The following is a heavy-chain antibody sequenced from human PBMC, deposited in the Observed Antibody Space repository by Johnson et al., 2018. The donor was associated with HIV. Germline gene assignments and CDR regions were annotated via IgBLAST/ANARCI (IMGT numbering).Heavy chain of an antibody. CDR1: GFTFSSYW. D-gene: IGHD2-2*01. Sequence: VLLVESGGGLVQPGGSLRLSCAASGFTFSSYWMSWVRQAPVKGLEWVSGVTGTGGDTYYAESVKGRFTISRDNSKNTMYLQMNSLRADDTAMYYCAKADTMAGDAFDIWGQGTMVTVSS. CDR2: VTGTGGDT. CDR3: AKADTMAGDAFDI. J-gene: IGHJ3*02. V-gene: IGHV3-23*04.